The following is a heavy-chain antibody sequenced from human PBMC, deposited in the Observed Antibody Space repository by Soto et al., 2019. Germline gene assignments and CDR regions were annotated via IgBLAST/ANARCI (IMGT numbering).Heavy chain of an antibody. D-gene: IGHD6-13*01. CDR2: IWYDGSNK. J-gene: IGHJ6*02. V-gene: IGHV3-33*01. CDR3: ERPLYSSSSVYYALDV. CDR1: GFTFSNSG. Sequence: QVQLVESGGGVVQPGRSLRLSCAASGFTFSNSGMHWVRQAPGKGLEWVAVIWYDGSNKYYADTVKGRFTISRDNYKNMLYLQMNILGAEETAVYFCERPLYSSSSVYYALDVWGQGTTVTVFS.